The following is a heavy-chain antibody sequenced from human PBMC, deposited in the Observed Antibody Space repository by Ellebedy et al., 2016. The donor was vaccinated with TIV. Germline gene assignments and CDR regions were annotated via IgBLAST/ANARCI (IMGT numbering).Heavy chain of an antibody. Sequence: GESLKISXAASGFTFSSYAMSWVRQAPGKGLEWVSAISGSGGSTYYADSVKGRFTISRDNSKNTLYLQMNSLRAEDTAVYYCASGKGDGMDVWGQGTTVTVSS. CDR3: ASGKGDGMDV. J-gene: IGHJ6*02. CDR2: ISGSGGST. V-gene: IGHV3-23*01. CDR1: GFTFSSYA. D-gene: IGHD3-16*01.